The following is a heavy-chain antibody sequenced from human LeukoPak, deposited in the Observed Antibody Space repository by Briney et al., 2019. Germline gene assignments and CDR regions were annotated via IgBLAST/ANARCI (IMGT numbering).Heavy chain of an antibody. CDR3: ARAPSEIGGYYPEYFRH. Sequence: PGGSLRLSCAASGFTFSSYWMHWVRQAPGKGLVWVSRIKSDGSTRYADSVKGRFTVSRDNAKNTVSLQMNSLRAEDTGVYFCARAPSEIGGYYPEYFRHWGEGSLVFVPS. CDR2: IKSDGST. J-gene: IGHJ1*01. CDR1: GFTFSSYW. V-gene: IGHV3-74*01. D-gene: IGHD3-22*01.